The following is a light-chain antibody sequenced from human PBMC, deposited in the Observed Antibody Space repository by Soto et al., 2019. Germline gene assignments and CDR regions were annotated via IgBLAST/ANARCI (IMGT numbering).Light chain of an antibody. CDR1: QSISSS. J-gene: IGKJ1*01. CDR3: LQYDDWHRT. V-gene: IGKV3-15*01. CDR2: GAS. Sequence: EIVMTQSPATLSMSPGERVTLSCRASQSISSSLAWYQQKPGQTPRLVIYGASNRATGVPARFSGSGSGTDFTLTISSLQSEDFAFYYCLQYDDWHRTFGQGTKVDIK.